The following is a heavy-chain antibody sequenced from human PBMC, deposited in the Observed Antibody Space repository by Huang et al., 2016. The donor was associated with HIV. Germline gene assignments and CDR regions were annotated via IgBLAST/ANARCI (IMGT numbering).Heavy chain of an antibody. D-gene: IGHD3-22*01. CDR2: SSTNGRLM. CDR1: GFMFSDYY. J-gene: IGHJ6*02. Sequence: VESGGAVVKPGGSLRLSCAASGFMFSDYYLNWIRQVPGKGLEWMSLSSTNGRLMYYADSGRGRFTISRDNAKNSVFLQMTSLRVEDTAVYYCARDISSHFDTTSYTFDYGLDLWGQGTTVTVSS. V-gene: IGHV3-11*01. CDR3: ARDISSHFDTTSYTFDYGLDL.